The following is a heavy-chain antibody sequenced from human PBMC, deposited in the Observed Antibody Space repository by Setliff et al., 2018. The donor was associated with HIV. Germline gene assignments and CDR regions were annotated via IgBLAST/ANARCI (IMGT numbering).Heavy chain of an antibody. CDR3: AKDGISGGSYPPYYFD. D-gene: IGHD6-19*01. V-gene: IGHV3-23*01. CDR1: GGSISSGGY. Sequence: ETLSLTCTVSGGSISSGGYYWSWVRQAPGKGLEWVSVISGSGSGTFYADSVKGRFTISRDNSKNTLYLQMNGLRVDDTAVYYCAKDGISGGSYPPYYFD. J-gene: IGHJ4*01. CDR2: ISGSGSGT.